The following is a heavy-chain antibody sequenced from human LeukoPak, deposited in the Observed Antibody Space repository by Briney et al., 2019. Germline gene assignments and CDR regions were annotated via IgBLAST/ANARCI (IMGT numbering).Heavy chain of an antibody. V-gene: IGHV5-51*01. Sequence: GESLKISCKGSGNSFSNYWIGWVRQLPGRGLEWMGIIYPGDSDTRYSPSFQGQVTISADKSISTAYLQWSSLKASDTAMYYCARHVGYSGGGRVDYWGQGTLVTVSS. J-gene: IGHJ4*02. D-gene: IGHD5-12*01. CDR2: IYPGDSDT. CDR1: GNSFSNYW. CDR3: ARHVGYSGGGRVDY.